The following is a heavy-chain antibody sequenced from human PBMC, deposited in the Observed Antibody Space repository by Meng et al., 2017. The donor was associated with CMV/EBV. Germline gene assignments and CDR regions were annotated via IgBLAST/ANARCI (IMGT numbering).Heavy chain of an antibody. CDR3: ARAGYYYDSSGYIDY. D-gene: IGHD3-22*01. J-gene: IGHJ4*02. CDR2: IYHSGST. Sequence: SEILSLTCTVSGYSTSSGYYWGWIRQPPGKGLEWIGSIYHSGSTYYNLSLKSRITISVDTSKNQFSLTLSSVTAADTAVYYCARAGYYYDSSGYIDYWGQGTLVTVSS. CDR1: GYSTSSGYY. V-gene: IGHV4-38-2*02.